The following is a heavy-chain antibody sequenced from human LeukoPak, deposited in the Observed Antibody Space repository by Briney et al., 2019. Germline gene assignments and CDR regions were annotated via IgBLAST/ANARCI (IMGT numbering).Heavy chain of an antibody. D-gene: IGHD5-12*01. CDR2: MNPNSGNT. V-gene: IGHV1-8*01. J-gene: IGHJ6*03. CDR1: GYTFTSYD. Sequence: GASVKVSCKASGYTFTSYDINWVQQATGQGLEWMGWMNPNSGNTGYAQKFQGRVTMTRNTSISTAYMELSSLRSEDTAVYYCARGQGYAWYYYYYMDVWGKGTTVTVSS. CDR3: ARGQGYAWYYYYYMDV.